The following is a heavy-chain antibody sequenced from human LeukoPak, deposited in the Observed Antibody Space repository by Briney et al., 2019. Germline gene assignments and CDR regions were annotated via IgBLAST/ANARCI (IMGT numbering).Heavy chain of an antibody. Sequence: ASVKVSCKASGYTFTSYAMHWVRQAPGQRLEWMGWINAGNGNTKYSQKFQGRVTITRDTSASTAYMELSSLRSDDTAVYYCARDQSIVGALNGADAFDIWGQGTMVTVSS. V-gene: IGHV1-3*01. CDR1: GYTFTSYA. J-gene: IGHJ3*02. CDR3: ARDQSIVGALNGADAFDI. CDR2: INAGNGNT. D-gene: IGHD1-26*01.